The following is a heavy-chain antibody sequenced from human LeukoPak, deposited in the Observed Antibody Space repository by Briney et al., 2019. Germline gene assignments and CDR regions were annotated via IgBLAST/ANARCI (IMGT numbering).Heavy chain of an antibody. Sequence: PGASVKVSCKASGGTFSSYAISWVRQAPGQGLEWMGGIIPIFGTANYAQKFQGRATITADESTSTAYMELSSLRSEDTAVYYCARAFDYGSNSGYFDYWGQGTLVTVSS. CDR2: IIPIFGTA. D-gene: IGHD4-23*01. V-gene: IGHV1-69*13. J-gene: IGHJ4*02. CDR3: ARAFDYGSNSGYFDY. CDR1: GGTFSSYA.